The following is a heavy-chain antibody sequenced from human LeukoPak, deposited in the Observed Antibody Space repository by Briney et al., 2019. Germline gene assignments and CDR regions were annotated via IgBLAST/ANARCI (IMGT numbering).Heavy chain of an antibody. D-gene: IGHD2-8*02. CDR2: IKQDGGEK. V-gene: IGHV3-7*01. CDR1: GFTFSSYW. J-gene: IGHJ4*02. CDR3: ARGYWFYFDY. Sequence: GGSLRLSCAVSGFTFSSYWMSWVRQAPGNGLEWVANIKQDGGEKKYLDSVKGRFTISRDNAKNSMYLQMNSLRAEDTAVYYCARGYWFYFDYWGQGTLVTVSS.